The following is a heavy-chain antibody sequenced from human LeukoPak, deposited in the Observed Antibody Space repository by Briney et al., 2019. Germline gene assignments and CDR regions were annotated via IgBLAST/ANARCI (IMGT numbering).Heavy chain of an antibody. CDR2: ISSTSTYI. J-gene: IGHJ4*02. D-gene: IGHD3-10*01. Sequence: GGSLRLSWAASGXTFSSYSMNWVRQAPGKGLEWVSSISSTSTYIYYADSVKGRFTISRDNAKNSLYLQVNSLRAEDTAVYYCARGGFGELYWGQGTLVTVSS. CDR3: ARGGFGELY. V-gene: IGHV3-21*01. CDR1: GXTFSSYS.